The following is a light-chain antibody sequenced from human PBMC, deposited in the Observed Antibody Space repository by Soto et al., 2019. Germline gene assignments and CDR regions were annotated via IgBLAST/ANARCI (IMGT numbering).Light chain of an antibody. Sequence: EILMTQSPATLSVSPGDRATLSCRASQSVSNNLAWYQQRPGQAPRLLIYGASTRATGIPARFSGSGSGTEFTLTIRSPQSEDFAVYYCKQYNNWPLTFGQGTKVDIK. V-gene: IGKV3-15*01. CDR2: GAS. CDR3: KQYNNWPLT. J-gene: IGKJ1*01. CDR1: QSVSNN.